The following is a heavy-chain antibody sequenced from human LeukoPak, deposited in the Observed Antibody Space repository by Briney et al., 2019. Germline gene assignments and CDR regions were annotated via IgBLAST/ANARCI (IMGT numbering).Heavy chain of an antibody. CDR1: GFTFSIYW. CDR2: IYTGGTT. J-gene: IGHJ4*02. CDR3: ARSPAFYDGAVVKYYFDY. D-gene: IGHD6-19*01. Sequence: GGSLRLSCAASGFTFSIYWMSWVRQVPGKGLEWVSVIYTGGTTHYADSVKGRFTISRDNSKNTLYLEMNSLRAEDAAVYFCARSPAFYDGAVVKYYFDYWGQGTLVTVSS. V-gene: IGHV3-53*01.